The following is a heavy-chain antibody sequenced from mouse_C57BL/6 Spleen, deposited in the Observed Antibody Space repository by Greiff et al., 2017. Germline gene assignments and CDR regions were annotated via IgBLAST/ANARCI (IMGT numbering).Heavy chain of an antibody. J-gene: IGHJ3*01. V-gene: IGHV1-26*01. Sequence: EVQLQQSGPELVKPGASVKISCKASGYTFTDSYMNWVKQSHGKSLEWIGDINPNNGGTSYNQKFKGKATLTVDKSSSTAYMELRSLTSEDSAVYYCEGYGSYWGHGGLRTVSA. CDR2: INPNNGGT. D-gene: IGHD3-1*01. CDR3: EGYGSY. CDR1: GYTFTDSY.